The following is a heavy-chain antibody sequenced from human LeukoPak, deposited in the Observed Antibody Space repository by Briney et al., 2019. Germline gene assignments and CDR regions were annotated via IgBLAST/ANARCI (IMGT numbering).Heavy chain of an antibody. CDR2: ISSNGGST. CDR1: GFTFSSYA. J-gene: IGHJ6*02. V-gene: IGHV3-64*01. CDR3: ARGWYSSPYYYYGMDV. Sequence: PGGSLRLSCAASGFTFSSYAMHWVRQAPGKGLEYVSAISSNGGSTDYANSVKGRFTISRDNSKNTLCLQMGSLRAGDMAVYYCARGWYSSPYYYYGMDVWGQGTTVTVSS. D-gene: IGHD6-13*01.